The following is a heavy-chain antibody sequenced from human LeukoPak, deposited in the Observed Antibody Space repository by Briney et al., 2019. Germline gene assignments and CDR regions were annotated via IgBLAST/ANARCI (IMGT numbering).Heavy chain of an antibody. CDR3: ARGNYYGSGRYSNIQWANLDYYYYYMDV. J-gene: IGHJ6*03. D-gene: IGHD3-10*01. V-gene: IGHV1-46*01. CDR1: GYTFTSYH. Sequence: ASVKVSCKASGYTFTSYHMHWVRQAPGQGLEWMGIINPSGGTTNYAQKFRGRVTMTRDMSTSTVYMELSSLRSEDTAVYYCARGNYYGSGRYSNIQWANLDYYYYYMDVWGKGTTVTVSS. CDR2: INPSGGTT.